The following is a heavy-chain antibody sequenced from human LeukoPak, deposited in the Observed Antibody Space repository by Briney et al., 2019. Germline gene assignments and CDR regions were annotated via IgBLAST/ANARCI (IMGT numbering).Heavy chain of an antibody. J-gene: IGHJ3*02. CDR3: AREGTMAVGAAAAFDI. V-gene: IGHV1-18*01. D-gene: IGHD1-26*01. Sequence: RASVKVSCKASGYMFTSYGINWVRQAPGQGLEWMGWSSAYNGNTNYAQKVRGRVTMTIDTSTSTAYMELRSLRSDDTAVYYCAREGTMAVGAAAAFDIWGQGTMVTVSS. CDR1: GYMFTSYG. CDR2: SSAYNGNT.